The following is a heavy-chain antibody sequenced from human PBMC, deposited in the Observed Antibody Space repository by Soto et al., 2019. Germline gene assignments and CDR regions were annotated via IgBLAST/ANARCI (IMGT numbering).Heavy chain of an antibody. J-gene: IGHJ4*02. V-gene: IGHV3-23*01. Sequence: EVQLLESGGGLVQPGGSLRLSCAASGFTFSSYAMSWVRQAPGKGLEWVSAISGSGGSTYYADSVKGRFTISRDNSKNTLYLQMNSLRAEDTAVYYCAKVTEPIKNWNYVALGGFDYWGQGTLVTVSS. CDR3: AKVTEPIKNWNYVALGGFDY. CDR1: GFTFSSYA. D-gene: IGHD1-7*01. CDR2: ISGSGGST.